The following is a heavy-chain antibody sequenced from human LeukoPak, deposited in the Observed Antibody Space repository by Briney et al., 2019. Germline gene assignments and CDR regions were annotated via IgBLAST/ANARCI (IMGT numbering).Heavy chain of an antibody. Sequence: PSETLSLTCTVSGGSISSSSYYWGWIRQPPGKGLEWIGSIYYSGSTYYNPSLKSRVTISVDTSKNHFSLKLSSVTAADAAVYYCARAGYSYGTGYYFDYWGQGALVTVSS. CDR1: GGSISSSSYY. J-gene: IGHJ4*02. CDR3: ARAGYSYGTGYYFDY. CDR2: IYYSGST. D-gene: IGHD5-18*01. V-gene: IGHV4-39*07.